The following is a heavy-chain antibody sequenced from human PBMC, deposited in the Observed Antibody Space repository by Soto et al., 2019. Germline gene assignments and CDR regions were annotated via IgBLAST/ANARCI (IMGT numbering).Heavy chain of an antibody. J-gene: IGHJ4*02. CDR1: GYTFSSYG. CDR3: ARSPGNPYYYDSSGYYYVFDY. Sequence: EASVKVSCKASGYTFSSYGVSWVRQAPGQGLEWMGWISAYNGDTNYAQKFQGRVTMTTDASTSTAYMELRSLTSDDTAVYYCARSPGNPYYYDSSGYYYVFDYWGQGTLVTVSS. D-gene: IGHD3-22*01. CDR2: ISAYNGDT. V-gene: IGHV1-18*04.